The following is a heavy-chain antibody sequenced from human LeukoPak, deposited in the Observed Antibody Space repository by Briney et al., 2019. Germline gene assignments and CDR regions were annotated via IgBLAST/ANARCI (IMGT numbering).Heavy chain of an antibody. D-gene: IGHD1-20*01. CDR3: ARGQDITGTSWGMDV. CDR2: MNPNSGNT. V-gene: IGHV1-8*01. Sequence: GASVKVSCKASGYTFTNYDINWVRQATGQGLEWMGWMNPNSGNTGYAQRFQGRVTMTRDTSTGTAYMDLSSLTSEDTAVYYCARGQDITGTSWGMDVWGQGTTVTVSS. CDR1: GYTFTNYD. J-gene: IGHJ6*02.